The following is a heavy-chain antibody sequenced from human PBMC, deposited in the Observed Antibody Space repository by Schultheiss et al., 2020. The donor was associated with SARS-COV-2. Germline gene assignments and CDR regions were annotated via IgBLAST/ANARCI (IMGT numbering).Heavy chain of an antibody. J-gene: IGHJ4*02. CDR3: AKDPQSFSEGLFDY. Sequence: GGSLRLSCAASGFTFSSYWMSWVRQAPGKGLEWVAVISYDGSNKYYADSVKGRFTISRDNSKNTLYLQMNSLRAEDTAVYYCAKDPQSFSEGLFDYWGQGTLVTVSS. V-gene: IGHV3-30*18. CDR1: GFTFSSYW. D-gene: IGHD2/OR15-2a*01. CDR2: ISYDGSNK.